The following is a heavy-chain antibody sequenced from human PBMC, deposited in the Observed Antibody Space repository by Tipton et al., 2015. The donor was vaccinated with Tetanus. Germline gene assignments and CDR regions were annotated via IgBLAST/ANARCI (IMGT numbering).Heavy chain of an antibody. CDR1: GGSITKDY. Sequence: LRLSCNVSGGSITKDYWSWIRQSPGKTLEWIGYIYYSGSTNYNPSLKSRVTISVDTSKNQFSLKLSSVTAADTAVYYCARGTGDYWGQGTLVTVSS. CDR2: IYYSGST. J-gene: IGHJ4*02. V-gene: IGHV4-59*01. D-gene: IGHD1-14*01. CDR3: ARGTGDY.